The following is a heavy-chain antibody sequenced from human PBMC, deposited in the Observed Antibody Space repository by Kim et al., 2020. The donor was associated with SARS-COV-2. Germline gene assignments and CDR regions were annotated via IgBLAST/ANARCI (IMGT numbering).Heavy chain of an antibody. CDR1: GGSFSGYY. J-gene: IGHJ4*02. V-gene: IGHV4-34*01. D-gene: IGHD2-2*01. CDR3: AGGCSSTSCYAGY. Sequence: SETLSLTCAVYGGSFSGYYWSWIRQPPGKGLEWIGEINHSGSTNYNPSLKSRVTISVDTSKNQFSLKLSSVTAADTAVYYCAGGCSSTSCYAGYWGQGPL. CDR2: INHSGST.